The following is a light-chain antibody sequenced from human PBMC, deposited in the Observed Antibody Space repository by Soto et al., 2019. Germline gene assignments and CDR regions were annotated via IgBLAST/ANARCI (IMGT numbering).Light chain of an antibody. J-gene: IGKJ3*01. CDR1: QSVSSY. CDR3: QQRSNWPPFT. Sequence: EIVLTQSPATLSLSPGEKATLSCTASQSVSSYLAWYQKKPAQAPRLIXYDASNRATGIPARFSGSGSGTDLTLTISSLETEDFAVYYCQQRSNWPPFTFGPGTKVDIK. V-gene: IGKV3-11*01. CDR2: DAS.